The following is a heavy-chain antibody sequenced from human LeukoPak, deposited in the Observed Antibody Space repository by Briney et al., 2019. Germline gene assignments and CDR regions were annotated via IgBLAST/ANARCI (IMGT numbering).Heavy chain of an antibody. CDR1: GYSFTTYW. CDR3: ARRLDYTNAVGY. J-gene: IGHJ4*02. CDR2: IYPGDSDA. V-gene: IGHV5-51*01. Sequence: GESLKISCKGSGYSFTTYWIGWVRQMPGKGLEWMGIIYPGDSDARYRPSFQGQVTISADKSINTAYLQWSSLKASDTAIYYCARRLDYTNAVGYWGQGTLVTVSS. D-gene: IGHD4-11*01.